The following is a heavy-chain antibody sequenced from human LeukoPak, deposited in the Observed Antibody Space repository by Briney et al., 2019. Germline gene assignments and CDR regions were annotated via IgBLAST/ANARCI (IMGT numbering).Heavy chain of an antibody. Sequence: PSETLSLTSTVSGGSISSSPYYWGWIRQPPGKGLEWIGNIYYSGSTYYNPSLKTRVTISVDTSKNQFSLKLTSVTAADTAVYYCARHASVDGNWPRPLDYWGQGSLVTVSS. J-gene: IGHJ4*02. CDR1: GGSISSSPYY. CDR3: ARHASVDGNWPRPLDY. CDR2: IYYSGST. D-gene: IGHD6-19*01. V-gene: IGHV4-39*01.